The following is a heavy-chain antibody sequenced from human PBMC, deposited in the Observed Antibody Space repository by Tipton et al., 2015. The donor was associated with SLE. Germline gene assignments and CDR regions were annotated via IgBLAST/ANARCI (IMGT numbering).Heavy chain of an antibody. CDR2: VSYIETT. CDR1: GGSMSNYY. Sequence: TLSLTCTVSGGSMSNYYWNWIRQAPGKGLEWIGYVSYIETTNYNPSFKSRLTISIDTSKNQFFLKLSSVTTADTSLYYCARSSGGLFVVGGSWGQGTLVTVSP. CDR3: ARSSGGLFVVGGS. J-gene: IGHJ5*02. D-gene: IGHD1-26*01. V-gene: IGHV4-59*01.